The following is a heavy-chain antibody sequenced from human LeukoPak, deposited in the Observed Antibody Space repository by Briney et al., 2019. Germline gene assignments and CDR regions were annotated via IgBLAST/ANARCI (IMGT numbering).Heavy chain of an antibody. D-gene: IGHD5-18*01. Sequence: PGGSLRLSCVASGFTFSDYWMSWVRQAPGKGLEWVANIKQDGSDKYYVDSVKGRFTISRDNAKNSLYLQMNSLRAEDTAVYYCARGGYTYGVRPFWDQGTLVTVSS. V-gene: IGHV3-7*01. J-gene: IGHJ4*02. CDR2: IKQDGSDK. CDR3: ARGGYTYGVRPF. CDR1: GFTFSDYW.